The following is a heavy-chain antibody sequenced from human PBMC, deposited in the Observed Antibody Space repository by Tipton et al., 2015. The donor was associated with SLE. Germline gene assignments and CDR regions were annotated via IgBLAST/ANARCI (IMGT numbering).Heavy chain of an antibody. J-gene: IGHJ6*02. CDR2: ITASGATT. CDR1: GFTFSSYA. D-gene: IGHD2-2*02. CDR3: AKDPLYHCTSSSCYRIPYSGIDV. Sequence: SLRLSCAASGFTFSSYAMTWVRHTPGKGLEWVSSITASGATTYYADSVRGRFTLSRDNSRNTLYLRLSSLRAEDTAVYYCAKDPLYHCTSSSCYRIPYSGIDVWGQGATVTVPS. V-gene: IGHV3-23*01.